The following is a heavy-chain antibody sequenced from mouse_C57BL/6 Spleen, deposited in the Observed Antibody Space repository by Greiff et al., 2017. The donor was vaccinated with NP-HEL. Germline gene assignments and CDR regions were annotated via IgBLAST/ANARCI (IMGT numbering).Heavy chain of an antibody. D-gene: IGHD1-3*01. CDR3: ARDRGPYRYFDY. CDR2: ISDGGSYT. J-gene: IGHJ2*01. Sequence: EVKVVESGGGLVKPGGSLKLSCAASGFTFSSYAMSWVRQTPEKRLEWVATISDGGSYTYYPDNVKGRFTISRDNAKNNLYLQMSHLKSEDTAMYYCARDRGPYRYFDYWGQGTTLTVSS. CDR1: GFTFSSYA. V-gene: IGHV5-4*01.